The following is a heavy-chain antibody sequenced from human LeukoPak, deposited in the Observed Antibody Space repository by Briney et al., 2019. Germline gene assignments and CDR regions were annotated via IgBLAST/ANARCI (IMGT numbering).Heavy chain of an antibody. D-gene: IGHD6-13*01. J-gene: IGHJ6*02. Sequence: GASVKVSCKASGYTLTSYDINWVRQATGQGLEWMGWMNPSSGKTGYAQKFQGRISMTRNTSISTAYMELSSLRSEDTAVYYCARDLAAAAPYGMDVWGQGTTVTVSS. CDR3: ARDLAAAAPYGMDV. V-gene: IGHV1-8*01. CDR2: MNPSSGKT. CDR1: GYTLTSYD.